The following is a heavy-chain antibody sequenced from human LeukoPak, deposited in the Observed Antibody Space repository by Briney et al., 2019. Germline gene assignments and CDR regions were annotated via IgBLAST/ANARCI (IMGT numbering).Heavy chain of an antibody. J-gene: IGHJ4*02. CDR1: GFTFSSYW. Sequence: GGSLRLSCAASGFTFSSYWMSWVRQAPGKGLEWVANIKQDGSEKYYVDSVKGRFTISRDNAKNSLYLQMNSLRAEDAAVYYCSRDRDIVVVRAPFDYWGQGTLVTVSS. CDR2: IKQDGSEK. V-gene: IGHV3-7*01. CDR3: SRDRDIVVVRAPFDY. D-gene: IGHD2-2*01.